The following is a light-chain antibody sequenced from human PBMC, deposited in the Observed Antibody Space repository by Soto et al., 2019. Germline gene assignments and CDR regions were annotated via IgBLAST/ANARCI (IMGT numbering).Light chain of an antibody. J-gene: IGKJ4*01. CDR1: QDISKY. V-gene: IGKV1-33*01. CDR3: QQYENVPLT. CDR2: DAS. Sequence: EIQMTQSPSSLSASVGDRVTITCQASQDISKYLNWYQQKPGKAPKLLIYDASNLETGVPSKFSGRGSGTDFTFTISSLQPEDIATYYCQQYENVPLTFGGGTKVDIK.